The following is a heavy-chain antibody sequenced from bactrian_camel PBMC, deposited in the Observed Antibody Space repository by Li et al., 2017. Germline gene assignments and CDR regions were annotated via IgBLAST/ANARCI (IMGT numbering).Heavy chain of an antibody. CDR1: GYTYASYC. D-gene: IGHD5*01. CDR3: AAALAVGNDCYDLLVLGANY. V-gene: IGHV3S55*01. J-gene: IGHJ4*01. Sequence: HVQLVESGGGSVQVGGSLRLSCGVSGYTYASYCMGWFRQAPGKEREGVAGIGSEGSTGYADSVKGRFTISKDNARNTLYLQMNRLKFEDTAMYYCAAALAVGNDCYDLLVLGANYWGQGTQVTVS. CDR2: IGSEGST.